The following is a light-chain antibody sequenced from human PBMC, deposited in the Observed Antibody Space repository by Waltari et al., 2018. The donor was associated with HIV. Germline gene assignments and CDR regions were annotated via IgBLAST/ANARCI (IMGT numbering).Light chain of an antibody. CDR1: SSDIGGDNY. CDR2: EVI. J-gene: IGLJ3*02. V-gene: IGLV2-14*01. Sequence: QSALTQPASVSGSPGQSITISCTGTSSDIGGDNYVSWYQHHPGKAPKLMIFEVINRPSGVSNRFSGSKSGNTASLTISGLQTDDETYYYCSSYTNNNTVVFGGGTKLTVL. CDR3: SSYTNNNTVV.